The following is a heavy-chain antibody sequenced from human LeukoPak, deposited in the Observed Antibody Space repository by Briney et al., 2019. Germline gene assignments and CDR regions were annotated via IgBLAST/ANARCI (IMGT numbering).Heavy chain of an antibody. CDR3: ARLGTHYYYYGMDV. V-gene: IGHV1-69*02. CDR1: GYTFTGYY. CDR2: IIPILGIA. J-gene: IGHJ6*02. Sequence: ASVKVSCKASGYTFTGYYMHWVRQAPGQGLEWMGRIIPILGIANYAQKFQGRVTITADKSTSTAYMELSSLRSEDTAVYYCARLGTHYYYYGMDVWGQGTTVTVSS. D-gene: IGHD1-14*01.